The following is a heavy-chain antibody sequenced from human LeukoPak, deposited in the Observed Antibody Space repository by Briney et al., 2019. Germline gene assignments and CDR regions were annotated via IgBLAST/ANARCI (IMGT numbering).Heavy chain of an antibody. CDR1: GFTFSSYW. CDR3: AREGSAAGIDDAFDI. Sequence: PGGSLRLSCAASGFTFSSYWMHWVRQAPGKGLVWVSRINTDGSRTSYADSVKGRFTISRDNAKNTLYLQMNSLRAEDTAVYYCAREGSAAGIDDAFDIWGQGTMVTVSS. J-gene: IGHJ3*02. CDR2: INTDGSRT. V-gene: IGHV3-74*01. D-gene: IGHD6-13*01.